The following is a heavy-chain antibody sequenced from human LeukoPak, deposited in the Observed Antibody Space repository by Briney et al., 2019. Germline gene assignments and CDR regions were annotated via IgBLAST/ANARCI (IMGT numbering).Heavy chain of an antibody. J-gene: IGHJ3*02. D-gene: IGHD3-16*01. CDR1: GYSIRSYF. V-gene: IGHV4-59*08. Sequence: PEALSLTCTVSGYSIRSYFWSWVRQSPEKRLEWIGFIYHSGSTSYNPPLKSRVNMSMDKPTGPFSLGLKYVGDADTAVYYWARGYDGTDPGAFDIWGQGTMVSASS. CDR3: ARGYDGTDPGAFDI. CDR2: IYHSGST.